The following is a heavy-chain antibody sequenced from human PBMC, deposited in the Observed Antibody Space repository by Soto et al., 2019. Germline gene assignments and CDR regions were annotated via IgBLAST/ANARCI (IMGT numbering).Heavy chain of an antibody. CDR3: ARAPMVLTRSYFDS. CDR2: IKQDGSEK. D-gene: IGHD3-22*01. CDR1: GFTFSSYW. V-gene: IGHV3-7*03. Sequence: GGSLRLSCAASGFTFSSYWMSWVRQAPGKGLEWVANIKQDGSEKYYVDSVKGRFTISRDNAKNSLYLQMNSLRAEDTAVYYCARAPMVLTRSYFDSWGQGTPVTVSS. J-gene: IGHJ4*02.